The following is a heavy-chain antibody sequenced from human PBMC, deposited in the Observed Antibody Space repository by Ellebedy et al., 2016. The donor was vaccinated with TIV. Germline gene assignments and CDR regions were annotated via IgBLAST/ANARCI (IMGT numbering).Heavy chain of an antibody. J-gene: IGHJ4*02. D-gene: IGHD6-19*01. CDR2: ISYDGSNE. CDR1: GFTFSTYG. Sequence: PGGSLRLSCAASGFTFSTYGMHWVRQAPGKGLEWVAAISYDGSNEYYADTVKGRFTISRDNPKNMLYLQMNSLRGEDTAVYYCAKAHRYSSGWYSNWGQGTLVTVSS. V-gene: IGHV3-30*18. CDR3: AKAHRYSSGWYSN.